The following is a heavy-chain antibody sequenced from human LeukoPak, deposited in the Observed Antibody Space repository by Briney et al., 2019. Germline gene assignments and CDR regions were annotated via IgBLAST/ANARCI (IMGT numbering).Heavy chain of an antibody. CDR1: GFTFNTYG. CDR2: IWYDGSIK. CDR3: ARIDCSGGSCRQYYYYGMDV. J-gene: IGHJ6*02. D-gene: IGHD2-15*01. Sequence: GRSLRLSCAASGFTFNTYGMNWVLQAPGKGLEWVGVIWYDGSIKYYADSVKGRFTISRDNSKNMMYLQMNSLRAEDTAVYYCARIDCSGGSCRQYYYYGMDVWGQGTTVTVSS. V-gene: IGHV3-33*01.